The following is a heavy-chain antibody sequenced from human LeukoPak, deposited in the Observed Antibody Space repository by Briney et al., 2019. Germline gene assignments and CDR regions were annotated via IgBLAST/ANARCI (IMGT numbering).Heavy chain of an antibody. D-gene: IGHD5-18*01. J-gene: IGHJ4*02. Sequence: PGGSLRLSCAASGFTFSAYAMYWVRQALGKGLEWVAVISYDGSNAYYADSVKGRFTISRDTSKNTLYLQMNSLRPEDTAVYYCARGRNSALVTPSDYWGQGALVTVSS. CDR2: ISYDGSNA. CDR1: GFTFSAYA. V-gene: IGHV3-30*04. CDR3: ARGRNSALVTPSDY.